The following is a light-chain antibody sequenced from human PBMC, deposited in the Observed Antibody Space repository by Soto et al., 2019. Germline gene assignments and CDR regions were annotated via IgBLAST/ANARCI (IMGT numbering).Light chain of an antibody. V-gene: IGKV3-20*01. Sequence: EVVLTQSPDTLSLSPGERATLYCRASQSISSNLAWYQQKPGQAPRLLIYAASYRATGIPDRFSGSGSETDFTLTISRLEPEDFAVYYCQQYGGSPATFGQGTKVDNK. J-gene: IGKJ2*01. CDR2: AAS. CDR3: QQYGGSPAT. CDR1: QSISSN.